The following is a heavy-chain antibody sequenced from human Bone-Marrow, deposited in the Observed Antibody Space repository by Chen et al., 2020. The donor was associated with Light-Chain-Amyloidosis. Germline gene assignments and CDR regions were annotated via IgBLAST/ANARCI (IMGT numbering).Heavy chain of an antibody. J-gene: IGHJ6*02. Sequence: EVQLLESGGGLVQPGGSLRLSCAASGFTFSSYAMSWVCQAPGKGLEWVSAISGSGGSTYYADSVKGRFTISRDNSKNTLYLQMNSLRAEDTAVYYCAKGKSGYDSRSPTDVWGQGTTVTVSS. CDR2: ISGSGGST. D-gene: IGHD5-12*01. CDR3: AKGKSGYDSRSPTDV. V-gene: IGHV3-23*01. CDR1: GFTFSSYA.